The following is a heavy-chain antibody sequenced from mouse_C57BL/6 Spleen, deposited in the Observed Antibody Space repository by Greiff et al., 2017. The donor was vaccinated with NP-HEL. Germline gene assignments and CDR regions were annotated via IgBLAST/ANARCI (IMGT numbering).Heavy chain of an antibody. Sequence: QVQLQQPGAELVRPGSSVKLSCKASGYTFTSYWMHWVKQRPIQGLEWIGNIDPSDSETHYNQQFKDKATLTVDKSSSTAYMPLSRLTSEDSAVYYCARENYYGSAWFAYWGQGTLVTVSA. CDR3: ARENYYGSAWFAY. J-gene: IGHJ3*01. CDR2: IDPSDSET. CDR1: GYTFTSYW. V-gene: IGHV1-52*01. D-gene: IGHD1-1*01.